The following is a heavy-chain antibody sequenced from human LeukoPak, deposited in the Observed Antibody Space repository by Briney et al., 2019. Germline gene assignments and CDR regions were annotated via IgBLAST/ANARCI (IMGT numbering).Heavy chain of an antibody. CDR1: GYSFTSYW. J-gene: IGHJ6*03. D-gene: IGHD1-1*01. Sequence: GESLKISCKGSGYSFTSYWIGWVRQMPGKGLEWMGIIYPGDSDTRYSPSFQGQVTISADKSISTAYLQWSSLKASDTAMYYCARPQPDWNGGYYYYYMDVWGKGTTVTVSS. CDR3: ARPQPDWNGGYYYYYMDV. V-gene: IGHV5-51*01. CDR2: IYPGDSDT.